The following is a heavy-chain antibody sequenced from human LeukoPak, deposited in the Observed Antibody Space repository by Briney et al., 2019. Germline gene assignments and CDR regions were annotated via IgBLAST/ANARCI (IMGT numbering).Heavy chain of an antibody. Sequence: SDTLSLTCAVYGGSFSGYYWRWIRQPPGKGLEWIGEINHSGSTNYNPPLKSGVTISVDTSENQFSLKLSSVTAADTAVYYCASNRGYSSSWYWFNWLDPWGQGALVTVSS. J-gene: IGHJ5*02. CDR2: INHSGST. D-gene: IGHD6-13*01. CDR1: GGSFSGYY. CDR3: ASNRGYSSSWYWFNWLDP. V-gene: IGHV4-34*01.